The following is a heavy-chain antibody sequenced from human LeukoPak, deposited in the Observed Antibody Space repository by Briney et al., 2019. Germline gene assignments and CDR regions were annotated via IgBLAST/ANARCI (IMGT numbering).Heavy chain of an antibody. CDR1: GGSISSSSYY. D-gene: IGHD5-24*01. CDR3: ARALSEMATIGEDFDY. V-gene: IGHV4-39*01. CDR2: IYYSGST. J-gene: IGHJ4*02. Sequence: SETLSLTCTVSGGSISSSSYYWGWIRQPPGKGLEWIGSIYYSGSTYYNPSLKSRVTISVDTSKNQFSLKLSSVTAADTAVYYCARALSEMATIGEDFDYWGQGTLVTVSS.